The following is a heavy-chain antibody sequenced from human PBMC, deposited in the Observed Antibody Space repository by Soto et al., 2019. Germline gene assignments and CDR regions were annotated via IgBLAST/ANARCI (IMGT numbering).Heavy chain of an antibody. CDR3: ARGTPFDH. J-gene: IGHJ4*02. V-gene: IGHV1-18*01. D-gene: IGHD1-1*01. Sequence: KFQGRVTMTTDTSTSTAYMELRSLRSDDTAVYYCARGTPFDHWGQGTLVTVSS.